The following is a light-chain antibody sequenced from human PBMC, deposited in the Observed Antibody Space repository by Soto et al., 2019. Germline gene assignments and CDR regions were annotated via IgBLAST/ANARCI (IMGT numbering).Light chain of an antibody. CDR2: GAS. CDR3: QQYNNWPPYT. Sequence: EIVMTQSPATLSVSPGERATLSCRASQSVSSNLAWYQQKPGQASRLLIYGASTRATGIPARFSGSGSGTEFTLTISSLQSEDFAVHYCQQYNNWPPYTFGQGTRLEI. CDR1: QSVSSN. J-gene: IGKJ2*01. V-gene: IGKV3-15*01.